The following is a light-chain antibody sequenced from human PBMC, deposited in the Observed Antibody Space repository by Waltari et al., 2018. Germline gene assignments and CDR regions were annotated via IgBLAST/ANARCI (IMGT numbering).Light chain of an antibody. J-gene: IGKJ3*01. V-gene: IGKV1-39*01. CDR1: QTVTSY. CDR2: TAS. CDR3: QQSYSVPRT. Sequence: DIQLTQSPSSLSASVGDRVTITCRASQTVTSYLNWYQQKPGKAPKLLIHTASTLQSGVPSRLSGSGSGTAFTLTISSLQPEDFATYYCQQSYSVPRTFGPGTKVGVK.